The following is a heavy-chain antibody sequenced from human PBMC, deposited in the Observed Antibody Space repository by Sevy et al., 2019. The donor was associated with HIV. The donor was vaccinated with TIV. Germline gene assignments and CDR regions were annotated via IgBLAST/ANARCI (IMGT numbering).Heavy chain of an antibody. D-gene: IGHD3-16*01. CDR1: GFTFSSYA. Sequence: GESLKISCAASGFTFSSYAMSWVRQAPGKGLEWVSAISATGSSTFYSDSVKGRFTTSRDNSKNTLYLQMNSLRADDTAVYYCAKDWGTTAISDYWGQGTLVTVSS. CDR3: AKDWGTTAISDY. V-gene: IGHV3-23*01. CDR2: ISATGSST. J-gene: IGHJ4*02.